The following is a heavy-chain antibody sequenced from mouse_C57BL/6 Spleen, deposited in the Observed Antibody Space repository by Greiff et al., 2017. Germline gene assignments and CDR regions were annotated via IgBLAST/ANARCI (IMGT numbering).Heavy chain of an antibody. Sequence: EVQLQQSGPELVKPGASVKISCKASGYTFTDYYMNWVKQSHGKGLEWIGDINPNNGGTSYNQKFKGKATLTVDKSSSTAYMELRSLTSEDSAVYYCARTVYYYGFDYWGQGTTLTVSS. J-gene: IGHJ2*01. CDR3: ARTVYYYGFDY. CDR2: INPNNGGT. D-gene: IGHD1-1*01. CDR1: GYTFTDYY. V-gene: IGHV1-26*01.